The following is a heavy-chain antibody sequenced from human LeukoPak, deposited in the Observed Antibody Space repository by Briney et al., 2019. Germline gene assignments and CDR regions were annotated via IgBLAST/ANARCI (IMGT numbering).Heavy chain of an antibody. Sequence: ASVKVSCKASGYTFTSSGIIWVRQAPGQGLEWMGWISAYNGYTNHAQKLQGRVTMTTDTSTSTAYMELRSLKSDDTAMYYCARDRIATVSENWGQGTLVTASS. D-gene: IGHD4-11*01. CDR1: GYTFTSSG. CDR2: ISAYNGYT. V-gene: IGHV1-18*01. CDR3: ARDRIATVSEN. J-gene: IGHJ4*02.